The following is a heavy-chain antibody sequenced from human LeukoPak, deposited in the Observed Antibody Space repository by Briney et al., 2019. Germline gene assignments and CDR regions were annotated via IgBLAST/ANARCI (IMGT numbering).Heavy chain of an antibody. CDR3: ARDYYSSSQY. D-gene: IGHD6-6*01. Sequence: GGSLRLSCAVSGFTFSSYSMHWVRQAPGKGLVWVSRIYSDGSRTTYADSVKGRFTISRDNVKNTLYLQMNSLRAEDTAVYYCARDYYSSSQYWGQGTPVTVSS. CDR1: GFTFSSYS. J-gene: IGHJ4*02. CDR2: IYSDGSRT. V-gene: IGHV3-74*01.